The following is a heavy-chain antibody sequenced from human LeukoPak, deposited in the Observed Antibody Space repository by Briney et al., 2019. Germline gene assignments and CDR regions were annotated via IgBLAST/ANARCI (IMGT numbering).Heavy chain of an antibody. CDR3: ARGHRITMVRGVRYFDY. CDR2: INHSGST. V-gene: IGHV4-34*01. CDR1: GGSFSGYY. J-gene: IGHJ4*02. D-gene: IGHD3-10*01. Sequence: SETLSLTCAVYGGSFSGYYWSWIRQPSGKGLEWIGEINHSGSTNYNPSLKSRATISVDTSKNQFSLKLSSVTAADTAVYYCARGHRITMVRGVRYFDYWGQGTLVTVYS.